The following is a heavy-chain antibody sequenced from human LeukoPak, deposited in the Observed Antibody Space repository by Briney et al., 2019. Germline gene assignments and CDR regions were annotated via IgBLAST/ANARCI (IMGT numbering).Heavy chain of an antibody. CDR3: ARDTDYDSSGANYRFFDY. CDR2: ISGYNGNT. J-gene: IGHJ4*02. D-gene: IGHD3-22*01. CDR1: GYTLGNLG. V-gene: IGHV1-18*03. Sequence: ASVKVSCKASGYTLGNLGISWAPHAPGQGLEWMGWISGYNGNTRYVQRLQGRVTMTTEACMSTAYMELRSLSSVDMAVYYCARDTDYDSSGANYRFFDYWGQGTPVTVSS.